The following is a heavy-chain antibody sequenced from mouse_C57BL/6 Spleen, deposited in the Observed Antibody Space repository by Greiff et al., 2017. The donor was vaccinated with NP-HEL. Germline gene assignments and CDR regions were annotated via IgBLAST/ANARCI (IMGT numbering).Heavy chain of an antibody. V-gene: IGHV1-15*01. CDR3: TSGVTTYYFDY. CDR2: NDPETGGT. Sequence: HVQLQQSGAELVRPGASVTLSCKASGYTFTDYEMLWVKQTPVHGLEWIGANDPETGGTAYIQKFKGKAILTADKSSSTAYMELRSLTSEASAVYYCTSGVTTYYFDYWGQGTTLTVSS. CDR1: GYTFTDYE. D-gene: IGHD2-3*01. J-gene: IGHJ2*01.